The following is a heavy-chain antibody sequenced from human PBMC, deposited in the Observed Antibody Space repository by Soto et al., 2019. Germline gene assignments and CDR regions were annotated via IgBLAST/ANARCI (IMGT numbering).Heavy chain of an antibody. CDR1: GFTFSSYA. Sequence: QVQLEVSGGGVVQPGRSLRLSCKGSGFTFSSYARQWVRQAPGKGLEWVAAISDDGTNKHTADSVKGRFTISRDNSRNTVYLQVNSLRVEDTAVYYCVRRLTSTVTAMGYWGQGTPVTVSS. D-gene: IGHD2-21*02. CDR2: ISDDGTNK. CDR3: VRRLTSTVTAMGY. V-gene: IGHV3-30-3*01. J-gene: IGHJ4*02.